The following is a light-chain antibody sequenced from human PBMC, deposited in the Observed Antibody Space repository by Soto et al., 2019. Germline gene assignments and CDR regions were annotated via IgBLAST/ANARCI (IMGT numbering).Light chain of an antibody. Sequence: QSALTQPASVSGSPGXSITISCTGTSSDVGSYNLVSWYQQHPGKAPKPMIYEGSKRPSGVSNRFSGSKSGNTASLTISGLQAEDEANYYCCSYAGSSTWVFGTGTKLTVL. J-gene: IGLJ1*01. CDR1: SSDVGSYNL. CDR3: CSYAGSSTWV. V-gene: IGLV2-23*01. CDR2: EGS.